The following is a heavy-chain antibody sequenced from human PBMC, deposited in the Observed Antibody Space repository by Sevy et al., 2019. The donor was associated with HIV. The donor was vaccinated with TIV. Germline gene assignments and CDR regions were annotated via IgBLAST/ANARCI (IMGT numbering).Heavy chain of an antibody. V-gene: IGHV3-21*01. CDR3: ARAVIENYYDSSGYSP. Sequence: GGFLRLSCAASVFTFSSYSMNWVRQAPGKGLEWVSSISSSSSYIYYADSVKGRFTISRDNAKNSLYLQMNSLRAEDTAVYYCARAVIENYYDSSGYSPWGQGTLVTVSS. CDR1: VFTFSSYS. D-gene: IGHD3-22*01. CDR2: ISSSSSYI. J-gene: IGHJ5*02.